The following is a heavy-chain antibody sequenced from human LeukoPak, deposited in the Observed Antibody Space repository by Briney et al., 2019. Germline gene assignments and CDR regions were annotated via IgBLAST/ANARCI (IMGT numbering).Heavy chain of an antibody. V-gene: IGHV3-48*01. CDR3: ARASGGQDWYFDL. D-gene: IGHD4-23*01. J-gene: IGHJ2*01. CDR1: GFTFNTFD. CDR2: ISSGSSSR. Sequence: PGGSLRLSCAASGFTFNTFDMTWVRQAPGKGLEWVSYISSGSSSRYYADSVKGRFTISRDNSKNTLYLQMNSLRVEDTAVYYCARASGGQDWYFDLWGRGTLVTVSS.